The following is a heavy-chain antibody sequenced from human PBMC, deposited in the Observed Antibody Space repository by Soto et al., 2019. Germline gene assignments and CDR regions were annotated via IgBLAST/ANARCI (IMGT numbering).Heavy chain of an antibody. J-gene: IGHJ6*02. V-gene: IGHV3-7*01. CDR2: INPDGSEN. CDR3: AREDYQDWSDYSRHMDV. Sequence: PGGALRLSCEAYGFPFSRYWMSWVRQAPGEGLEWVANINPDGSENYYVDTVKGRFTISRDDAKNSLHLQMNTVRAEDTALYYCAREDYQDWSDYSRHMDVWGQGTTVTVSS. D-gene: IGHD3-3*01. CDR1: GFPFSRYW.